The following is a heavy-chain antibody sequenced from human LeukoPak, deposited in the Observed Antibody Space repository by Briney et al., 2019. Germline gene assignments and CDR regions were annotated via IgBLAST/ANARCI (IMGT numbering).Heavy chain of an antibody. J-gene: IGHJ4*02. D-gene: IGHD3-10*01. CDR1: GFSLSTSGVG. Sequence: SGPTLVNPTQTLTLTCTFSGFSLSTSGVGVGWIRQPPGKALEWPALIYWDDDKRYSPSLKSRLTITKDTSKNQVVLTMTNMDPVDTATYYCALATSYYYGSGSYGYWGQGTLVTVSS. CDR3: ALATSYYYGSGSYGY. V-gene: IGHV2-5*02. CDR2: IYWDDDK.